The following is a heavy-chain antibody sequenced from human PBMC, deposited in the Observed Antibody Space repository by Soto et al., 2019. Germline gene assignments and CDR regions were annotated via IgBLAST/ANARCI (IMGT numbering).Heavy chain of an antibody. J-gene: IGHJ6*03. D-gene: IGHD6-6*01. Sequence: SVKVSCKASGGTFSSYTISWVRQAPGQGLEWMGRIIPILGIANYAQKFQGRVTITADKSTSTAYMELSSLRSEDTAVYYCAIYGSIAAPPDYYYYYMDVWGKGTTVTVSS. V-gene: IGHV1-69*02. CDR3: AIYGSIAAPPDYYYYYMDV. CDR2: IIPILGIA. CDR1: GGTFSSYT.